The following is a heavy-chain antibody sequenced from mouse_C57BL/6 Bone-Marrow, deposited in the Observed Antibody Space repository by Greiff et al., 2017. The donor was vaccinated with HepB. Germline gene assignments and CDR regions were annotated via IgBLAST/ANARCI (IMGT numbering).Heavy chain of an antibody. D-gene: IGHD1-1*01. CDR2: IYPGSGNT. CDR3: ARSGGSSYFDY. V-gene: IGHV1-76*01. Sequence: QVQLKQSGAELVRPGASVKLSCKASGYTFTDYYINWVKQRPGQGLEWIARIYPGSGNTYYNEKFKGKATLTAEKSSSTAYMQLSSLTSEDSAVYFCARSGGSSYFDYWGQGTTLTVSS. CDR1: GYTFTDYY. J-gene: IGHJ2*01.